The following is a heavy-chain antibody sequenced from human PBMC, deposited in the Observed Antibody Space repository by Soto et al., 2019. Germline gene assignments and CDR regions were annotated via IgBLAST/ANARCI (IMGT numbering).Heavy chain of an antibody. J-gene: IGHJ4*02. V-gene: IGHV4-59*01. CDR2: IYYSGST. CDR3: ASIDILTGYYTFDY. CDR1: GGSISSYY. D-gene: IGHD3-9*01. Sequence: SETLSLTCTVSGGSISSYYWSWIRQPPGKGLEWIGYIYYSGSTNYNPSHKSRVTISVDTSKNQFSLKLSSVTAADTAVYYCASIDILTGYYTFDYWGQGTLVTVSS.